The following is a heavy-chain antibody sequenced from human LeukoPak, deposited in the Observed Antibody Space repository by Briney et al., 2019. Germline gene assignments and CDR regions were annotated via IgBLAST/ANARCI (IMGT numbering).Heavy chain of an antibody. V-gene: IGHV1-2*02. CDR3: AKDRSGSYSPVPFDAFDV. CDR2: INPNSGGT. Sequence: ASVRVSCKASGYIFIGYYVHWVRQAPGQGLEWMGWINPNSGGTNFAQKFQGRVTMTRETSINTAYMDLSRLTSDDTAVYYCAKDRSGSYSPVPFDAFDVWAKGQWSPSLQ. J-gene: IGHJ3*01. D-gene: IGHD1-26*01. CDR1: GYIFIGYY.